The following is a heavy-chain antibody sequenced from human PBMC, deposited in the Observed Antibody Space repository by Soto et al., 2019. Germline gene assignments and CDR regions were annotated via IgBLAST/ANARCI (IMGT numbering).Heavy chain of an antibody. J-gene: IGHJ4*02. CDR1: GFSFSISP. CDR2: ISYDGTNK. D-gene: IGHD6-19*01. CDR3: AKVPKTSGGRQWAFNYFDS. V-gene: IGHV3-30-3*01. Sequence: QVQLVESGGGVVQPGRSLRLSCAASGFSFSISPMHWVRQAPGKGPEWVAVISYDGTNKFYADSVKGRFTISRDNSKSTFYLQVDSLRPGLAAVYSCAKVPKTSGGRQWAFNYFDSWGQGTLVTVSS.